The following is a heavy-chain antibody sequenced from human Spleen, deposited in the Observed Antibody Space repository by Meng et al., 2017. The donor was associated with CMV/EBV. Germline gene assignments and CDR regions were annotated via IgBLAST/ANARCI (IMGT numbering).Heavy chain of an antibody. CDR1: SFNEYY. J-gene: IGHJ5*02. V-gene: IGHV4-34*01. Sequence: SFNEYYRSWSRQPPGKGLEWIGEINHSGSTNYNPSLKSRVTISVDTSKNQFSLKLSSVTAADTAVYYCARGRGWLQRRLGPRRWFDPWGQGTLVTVSS. CDR2: INHSGST. D-gene: IGHD5-24*01. CDR3: ARGRGWLQRRLGPRRWFDP.